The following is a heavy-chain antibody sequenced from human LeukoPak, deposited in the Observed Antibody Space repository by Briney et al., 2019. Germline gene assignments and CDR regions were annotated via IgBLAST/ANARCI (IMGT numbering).Heavy chain of an antibody. J-gene: IGHJ4*02. CDR2: IDHSGST. Sequence: SETLSLTCAVYGGSFSGYYWSWIRQPPGKGLDWIGEIDHSGSTNYNPSFKSRVTISVDTSKKQFSLKLSSVTAADTAVYYCARGGRNFWSGYDFDYWGQGTLVTVSS. D-gene: IGHD3-3*01. CDR3: ARGGRNFWSGYDFDY. CDR1: GGSFSGYY. V-gene: IGHV4-34*01.